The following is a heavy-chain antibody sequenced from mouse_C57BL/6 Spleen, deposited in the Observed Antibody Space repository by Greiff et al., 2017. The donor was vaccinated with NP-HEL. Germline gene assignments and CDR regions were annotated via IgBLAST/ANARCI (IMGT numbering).Heavy chain of an antibody. CDR1: GYTFTSYW. D-gene: IGHD3-2*02. CDR3: ALQLRLRNGGDY. CDR2: IHPSDSDT. V-gene: IGHV1-74*01. Sequence: QVQLQQPGAEQVKPGASVKVSCKASGYTFTSYWMHWVKQRPGQGLEWIGRIHPSDSDTNYNQKFKGKATLTVDKSSSTAYMQLSSLTSEDSAVYYCALQLRLRNGGDYWGQGTTLTVSS. J-gene: IGHJ2*01.